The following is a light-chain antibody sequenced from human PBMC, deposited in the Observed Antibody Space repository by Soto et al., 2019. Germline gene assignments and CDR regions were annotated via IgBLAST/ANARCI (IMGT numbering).Light chain of an antibody. J-gene: IGLJ3*02. CDR2: EAS. V-gene: IGLV2-14*01. CDR1: GSDIGNYNY. Sequence: QSVLTQPASVSGSPGQSITISCIGTGSDIGNYNYVSWYQHHPGKAPKLMIYEASNRPPGVSSRFSGSKSGNTASLTISGLQAEDEADYYCSSYTTSSNWVFGGGTKLTVL. CDR3: SSYTTSSNWV.